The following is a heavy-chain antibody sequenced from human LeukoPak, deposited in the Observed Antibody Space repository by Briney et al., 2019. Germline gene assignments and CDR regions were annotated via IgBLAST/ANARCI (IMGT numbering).Heavy chain of an antibody. CDR1: GGTFSSYA. Sequence: SVKVSCKASGGTFSSYAISWVRQAPGQGLEWVGGIIPIFGTANYAQKFQGRVTITADESTNTAYMELSSLRSEDTAVYYCARVPYGVDQYYFDYWGQGTLVTVSS. D-gene: IGHD4-17*01. J-gene: IGHJ4*02. CDR2: IIPIFGTA. CDR3: ARVPYGVDQYYFDY. V-gene: IGHV1-69*13.